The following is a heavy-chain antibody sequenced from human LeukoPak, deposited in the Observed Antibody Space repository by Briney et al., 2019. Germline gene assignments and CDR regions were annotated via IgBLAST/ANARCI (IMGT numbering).Heavy chain of an antibody. CDR1: GGSFSGYY. D-gene: IGHD2-2*01. V-gene: IGHV4-34*01. CDR2: INHSGST. Sequence: SSETLSLTCAVYGGSFSGYYWSWIRQPPGKGLEWIGEINHSGSTNYNPSLKSRVTISVDTSKNQFSLKLSSVTAADTAVYSCARGWRGYCSSTSCQPYNCFDPWGQGTLVTVSS. J-gene: IGHJ5*02. CDR3: ARGWRGYCSSTSCQPYNCFDP.